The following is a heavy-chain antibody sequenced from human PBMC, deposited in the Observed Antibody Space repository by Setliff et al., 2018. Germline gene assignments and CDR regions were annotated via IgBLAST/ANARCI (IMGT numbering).Heavy chain of an antibody. CDR2: IYTSGNT. J-gene: IGHJ3*02. V-gene: IGHV4-61*02. CDR1: GGSISSGSYY. CDR3: ARVALVVVIRNAFDI. D-gene: IGHD2-21*01. Sequence: SETLSLTCTVSGGSISSGSYYWNWIRQPAGKGLEWIGRIYTSGNTNYNPSLKSRVTISVDTSKNQFSLKLSSVTAADTAVYYCARVALVVVIRNAFDIWGQGTMVTVSS.